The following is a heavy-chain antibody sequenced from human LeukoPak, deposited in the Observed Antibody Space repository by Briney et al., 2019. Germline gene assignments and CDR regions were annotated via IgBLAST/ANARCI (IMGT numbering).Heavy chain of an antibody. CDR2: IYHSGST. Sequence: SETLSLTCAVSGYSISSGYYWGWIRPPPGKGLEWIGSIYHSGSTYYNPSLKSRVTISVDTSKNQFSLKLSSVTAADTAVYYCARSPRASYCSGGSCDFDYWGQGTLVTVSS. CDR1: GYSISSGYY. D-gene: IGHD2-15*01. J-gene: IGHJ4*02. V-gene: IGHV4-38-2*01. CDR3: ARSPRASYCSGGSCDFDY.